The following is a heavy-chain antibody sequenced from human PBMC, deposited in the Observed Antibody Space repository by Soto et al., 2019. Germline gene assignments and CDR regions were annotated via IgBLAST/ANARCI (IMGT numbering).Heavy chain of an antibody. D-gene: IGHD6-19*01. CDR2: IRANDESI. J-gene: IGHJ4*02. V-gene: IGHV3-48*03. CDR3: ARASGWYYFDY. Sequence: PGGSLRLSCVASGFDFRSYELNSVRQAPGKGLEWVSNIRANDESIYYADSVKGRFTISRDNSRTTLYLQMDSLRTEHTAVYFCARASGWYYFDYWGQGALAPVSS. CDR1: GFDFRSYE.